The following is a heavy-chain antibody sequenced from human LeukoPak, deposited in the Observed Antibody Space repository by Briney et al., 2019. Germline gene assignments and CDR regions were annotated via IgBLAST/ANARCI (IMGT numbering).Heavy chain of an antibody. Sequence: SVKVSCKASGGTFSSYAISWVRQAPGQGLEWMGGDMPIFGTANYAQKFQGRVTITADESTSTAYMELSSLRSEDTAVYYCARGFLPPYYYYYMDVWGKGTTVTVSS. CDR1: GGTFSSYA. D-gene: IGHD2/OR15-2a*01. CDR2: DMPIFGTA. CDR3: ARGFLPPYYYYYMDV. J-gene: IGHJ6*03. V-gene: IGHV1-69*01.